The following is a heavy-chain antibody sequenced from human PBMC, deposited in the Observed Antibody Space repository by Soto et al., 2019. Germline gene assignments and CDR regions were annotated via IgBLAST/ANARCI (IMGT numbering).Heavy chain of an antibody. CDR3: AVGAVDIVPAGMKPFDP. Sequence: QVQLVQSGAEVKKPGSSVKVSCKASGGTFSNYAISWVRQAPGQGLEWMGGIIPIFGTANYAQKFQGRVTITADESTSTAYMELSSLRSVDTAIYYCAVGAVDIVPAGMKPFDPWGQGPLVTVSS. V-gene: IGHV1-69*12. CDR1: GGTFSNYA. J-gene: IGHJ5*02. D-gene: IGHD5-12*01. CDR2: IIPIFGTA.